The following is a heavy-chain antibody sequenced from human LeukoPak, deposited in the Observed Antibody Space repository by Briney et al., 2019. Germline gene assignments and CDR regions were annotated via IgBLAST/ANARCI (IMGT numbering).Heavy chain of an antibody. Sequence: ASETLSLTCAVSDDSFSSHYWTWIRQPPGKGLEWIGYISYIGSTNYNPSLKSRVTISIDTSKNQFSLKLTSVTAADTAVYYCARDLVTVTKGFDIWGQGTMVSVSS. CDR2: ISYIGST. CDR1: DDSFSSHY. J-gene: IGHJ3*02. CDR3: ARDLVTVTKGFDI. D-gene: IGHD4-17*01. V-gene: IGHV4-59*11.